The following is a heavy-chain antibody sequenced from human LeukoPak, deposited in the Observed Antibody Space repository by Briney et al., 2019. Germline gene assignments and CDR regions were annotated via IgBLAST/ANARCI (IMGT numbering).Heavy chain of an antibody. V-gene: IGHV4-4*07. CDR3: ARGHSGSNYGY. CDR2: IQASGST. CDR1: GGSINNFY. D-gene: IGHD1-26*01. Sequence: SETLSLTCSVSGGSINNFYWTWIRQPAGKGLEWIGRIQASGSTIYNPSLKSRVTMSLDTSKNQFSLSLSSVTAADTALYYCARGHSGSNYGYWGQGTLVTVSS. J-gene: IGHJ4*02.